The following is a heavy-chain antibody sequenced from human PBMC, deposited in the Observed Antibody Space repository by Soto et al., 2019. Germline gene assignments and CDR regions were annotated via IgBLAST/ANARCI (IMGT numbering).Heavy chain of an antibody. D-gene: IGHD4-17*01. Sequence: QVQLQESGPGLVKPSQTLSLTCTVSGGSISSGGYYWSWIRQHPGKGLEWIGYIYYSGSTYYNPSLKRRVTISVDTSKNQFSLKLSSVTAADTAVSYCARGIFSRVTTFGYWGQGTLVTVSS. CDR1: GGSISSGGYY. CDR3: ARGIFSRVTTFGY. J-gene: IGHJ4*02. V-gene: IGHV4-31*03. CDR2: IYYSGST.